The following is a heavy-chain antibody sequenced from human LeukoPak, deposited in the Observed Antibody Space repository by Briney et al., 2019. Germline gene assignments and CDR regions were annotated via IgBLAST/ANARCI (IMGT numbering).Heavy chain of an antibody. CDR2: CYYSGIT. Sequence: SETLSLTCTVSGGSVSSRSYYWSWIRQPPGKRLEWIGYCYYSGITNYNPSLKSRVTMSVDTSKNQFSLKLTSVTAADTAVYYCARDQDGATFLVYWGQGALVTVSS. CDR3: ARDQDGATFLVY. V-gene: IGHV4-61*01. D-gene: IGHD1-26*01. CDR1: GGSVSSRSYY. J-gene: IGHJ4*02.